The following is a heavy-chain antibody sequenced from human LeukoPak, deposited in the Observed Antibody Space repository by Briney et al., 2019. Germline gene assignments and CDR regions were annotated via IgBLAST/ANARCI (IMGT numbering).Heavy chain of an antibody. Sequence: GGSLRLSCAASGFTFSSYGMHWVRQAPGKGLEWVAYIQYAGSNKDYADSVKGRLTISRDNSKNTLYLQMNSLRAEDTAVYYCAKDGKYDSMDVWGKGTTVTVSS. D-gene: IGHD1-1*01. CDR1: GFTFSSYG. V-gene: IGHV3-30*02. CDR2: IQYAGSNK. J-gene: IGHJ6*03. CDR3: AKDGKYDSMDV.